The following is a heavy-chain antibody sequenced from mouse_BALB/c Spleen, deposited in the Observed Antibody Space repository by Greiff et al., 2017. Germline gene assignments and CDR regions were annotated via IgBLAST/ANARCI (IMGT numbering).Heavy chain of an antibody. CDR2: IDPETGGT. Sequence: QVQLQQSGAELVRPGASVTLSCKASGYTFTDYEMHWVKQTPVHGLEWIGAIDPETGGTAYNQKFKGKATLTADKSSSTAYMELRSLTSEDSAVYYCTRGLLRLLFAYWGQGTLVTVSA. D-gene: IGHD1-2*01. CDR3: TRGLLRLLFAY. CDR1: GYTFTDYE. V-gene: IGHV1-15*01. J-gene: IGHJ3*01.